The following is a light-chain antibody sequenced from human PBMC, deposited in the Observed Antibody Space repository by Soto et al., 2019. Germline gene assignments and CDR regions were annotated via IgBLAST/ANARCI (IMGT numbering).Light chain of an antibody. V-gene: IGKV3-15*01. CDR1: ETVATN. CDR2: GAS. Sequence: VMTQSPATLSVSPGERATLSCWASETVATNLAWYQQKPGQAPRLLISGASTRAAGISDRFRGSGSGTEFTLTISSLRSEDFAVYYCQQYKNWPPLTFGGGTKVEIK. J-gene: IGKJ4*01. CDR3: QQYKNWPPLT.